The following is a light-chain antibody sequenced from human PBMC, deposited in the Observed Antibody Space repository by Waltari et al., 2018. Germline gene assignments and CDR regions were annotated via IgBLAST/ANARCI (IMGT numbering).Light chain of an antibody. CDR3: QQRSNWPIT. CDR1: QSVSSY. J-gene: IGKJ3*01. CDR2: DAS. V-gene: IGKV3-11*01. Sequence: EIVLTQSPATLSLSPGARATLSCRASQSVSSYLAWYQQKPGQAPRPLIYDASNRATGIPARFSGSGSGTDFTLTISSLEPEDFAVYYCQQRSNWPITFGPGTKVDIK.